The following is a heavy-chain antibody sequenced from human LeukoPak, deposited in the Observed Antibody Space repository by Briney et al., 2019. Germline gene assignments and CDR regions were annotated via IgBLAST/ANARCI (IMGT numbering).Heavy chain of an antibody. J-gene: IGHJ4*02. CDR3: ARHYYDSSGYYSCDY. CDR1: GFTFSSYE. CDR2: IISSGSYM. D-gene: IGHD3-22*01. Sequence: GGSLRLSCVASGFTFSSYEMNWVRQAPGKGLEWVSSIISSGSYMYYADSVKGRFTISRDNAKDSLYLQMNSLRAEDTAVYYCARHYYDSSGYYSCDYWGQGTLVIVSS. V-gene: IGHV3-21*06.